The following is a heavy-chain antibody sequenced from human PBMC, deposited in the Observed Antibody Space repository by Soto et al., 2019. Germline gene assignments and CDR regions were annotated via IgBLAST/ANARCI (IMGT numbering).Heavy chain of an antibody. J-gene: IGHJ6*02. V-gene: IGHV3-30*03. Sequence: QVQLVESGGGVVQPGTSLRLSCAASGFTFSSYGMNWIRQAPGKGLEWVAVVSRDGSREYYADSLKGRFTISRDNSKNTLYLQMSSLRAEDTGVYYCARDTLLPETSGYSSGWDNYYYYGMDVWGQGTTVTVSS. CDR1: GFTFSSYG. D-gene: IGHD6-19*01. CDR2: VSRDGSRE. CDR3: ARDTLLPETSGYSSGWDNYYYYGMDV.